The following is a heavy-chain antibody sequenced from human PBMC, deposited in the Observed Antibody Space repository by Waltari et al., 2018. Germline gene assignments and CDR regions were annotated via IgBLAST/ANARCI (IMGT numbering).Heavy chain of an antibody. Sequence: VQLVESGGGVVQPGGSLRLSCAASGFTFDDSAMHWVRQAPGKGLEWVSGISWNSGSIGYADSVKGRFTISRDNAKNSLYLQMNSLRAEDTAVYYCARLWFRELSGIDFWGQGSTVTVSS. CDR2: ISWNSGSI. CDR3: ARLWFRELSGIDF. J-gene: IGHJ6*02. CDR1: GFTFDDSA. D-gene: IGHD3-10*01. V-gene: IGHV3-9*01.